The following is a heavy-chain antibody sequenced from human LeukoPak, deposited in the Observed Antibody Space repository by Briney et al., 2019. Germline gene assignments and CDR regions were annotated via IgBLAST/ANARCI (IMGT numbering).Heavy chain of an antibody. CDR2: IYYSGST. J-gene: IGHJ6*03. CDR3: ASGGIYYYYYMDV. CDR1: GYSISSGNY. Sequence: SETLSLTCAVSGYSISSGNYWGWLRHPPGEGLEWIRYIYYSGSTNYNPSLKSRVTISVDTSKNQFSLKLSSVTAADTAVYYCASGGIYYYYYMDVWGKGTTVTVSS. V-gene: IGHV4-38-2*01. D-gene: IGHD3-16*01.